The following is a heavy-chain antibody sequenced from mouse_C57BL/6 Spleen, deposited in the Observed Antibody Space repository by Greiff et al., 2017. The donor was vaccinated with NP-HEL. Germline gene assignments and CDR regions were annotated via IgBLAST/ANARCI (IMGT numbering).Heavy chain of an antibody. Sequence: QVHVKQPGAELVMPGASVKLSCKASGYTFTSYWMHWVKQRPGQGLEWIGEIDPSDSYTNYNQKFKGKSTLTVDKSSSTAYMQLSSLTSEDSAVYYCARWGWLLRHFDYWGQGTTLTVSS. CDR3: ARWGWLLRHFDY. J-gene: IGHJ2*01. V-gene: IGHV1-69*01. CDR2: IDPSDSYT. D-gene: IGHD2-3*01. CDR1: GYTFTSYW.